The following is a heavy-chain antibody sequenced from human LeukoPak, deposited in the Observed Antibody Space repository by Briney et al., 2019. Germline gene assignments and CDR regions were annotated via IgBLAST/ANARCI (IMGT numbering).Heavy chain of an antibody. V-gene: IGHV3-23*01. CDR3: AKFMNSGSYASRSNAVDI. CDR1: GFTFSTYA. Sequence: SGGSLRLSCAASGFTFSTYAMSWVRQAPGKGLEWVSVISAGGGNTYHAGSVKGRFTVSRDNSKNTLYLEMNSLRAEDTAVYYCAKFMNSGSYASRSNAVDIWGQGTMVTVSS. J-gene: IGHJ3*02. D-gene: IGHD3-10*01. CDR2: ISAGGGNT.